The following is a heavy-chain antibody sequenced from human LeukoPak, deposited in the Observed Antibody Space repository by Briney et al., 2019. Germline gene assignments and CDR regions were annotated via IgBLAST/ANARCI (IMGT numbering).Heavy chain of an antibody. D-gene: IGHD2-21*02. Sequence: SVKVSCKASGGTFSSYAISWVRQAPGQGLEWMGRIIPIFGIANYAQKFQGRVTITADKSTSTAYMELSSLRSEDTAEYYCASEYCGGDCYSNFDYWGQGTLVTVSS. CDR3: ASEYCGGDCYSNFDY. J-gene: IGHJ4*02. CDR2: IIPIFGIA. CDR1: GGTFSSYA. V-gene: IGHV1-69*04.